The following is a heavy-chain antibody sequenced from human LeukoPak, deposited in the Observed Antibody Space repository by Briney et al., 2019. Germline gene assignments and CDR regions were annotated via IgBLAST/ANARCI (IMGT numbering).Heavy chain of an antibody. Sequence: WGSLRCPCSASGFNFSNFNRNRVGQAPGKGLEWVSSIHSSSGSIYYADSLKGRFTISRDNAKNSLYLQMNSLRAEDTAVYYCARYLAWDACDLWGQNTMVSVSS. CDR1: GFNFSNFN. D-gene: IGHD2-15*01. J-gene: IGHJ3*01. CDR3: ARYLAWDACDL. V-gene: IGHV3-21*01. CDR2: IHSSSGSI.